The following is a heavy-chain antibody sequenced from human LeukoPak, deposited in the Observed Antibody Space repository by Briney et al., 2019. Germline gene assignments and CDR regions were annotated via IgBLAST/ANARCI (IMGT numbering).Heavy chain of an antibody. CDR2: IYYSGST. D-gene: IGHD6-13*01. Sequence: SETLSLTCTVSGGSISSSSYYWGWTRQPPGKGLVWIGRIYYSGSTYYNPSLKSRVTISVDTSKNQFSLKLSSVTAADTAVYYCAKGRDNRGSSWYFLDFDYWGQGTLVTVSS. CDR1: GGSISSSSYY. CDR3: AKGRDNRGSSWYFLDFDY. V-gene: IGHV4-39*07. J-gene: IGHJ4*02.